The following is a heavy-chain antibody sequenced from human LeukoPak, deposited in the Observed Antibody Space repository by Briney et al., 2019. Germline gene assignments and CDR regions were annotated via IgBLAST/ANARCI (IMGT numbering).Heavy chain of an antibody. CDR2: INSDGTST. CDR1: RFTFSRYW. CDR3: ARDGNYYDSSGPADY. Sequence: GGSLRLSCAASRFTFSRYWMHWVRQAPGKGLVWVSRINSDGTSTSYADSVKGRFTISRDNAKNTLYLKMNSLRAEDTAVYYCARDGNYYDSSGPADYWGQGTLVTVSS. J-gene: IGHJ4*02. D-gene: IGHD3-22*01. V-gene: IGHV3-74*01.